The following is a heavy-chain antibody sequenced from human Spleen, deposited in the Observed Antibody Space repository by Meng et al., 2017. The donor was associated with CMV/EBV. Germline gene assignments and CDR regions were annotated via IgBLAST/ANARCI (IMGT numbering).Heavy chain of an antibody. CDR3: AREGGIVGATGDY. J-gene: IGHJ4*02. D-gene: IGHD1-26*01. CDR1: GFIFSSSG. Sequence: GESLKISCVASGFIFSSSGMFWVRQAPGRGLEWVAFIRYDGTLEYYADSVKGRFTISRDNPKKTLYLQMNSLRAEDTAVYYCAREGGIVGATGDYWGQGTLVTVSS. CDR2: IRYDGTLE. V-gene: IGHV3-30*02.